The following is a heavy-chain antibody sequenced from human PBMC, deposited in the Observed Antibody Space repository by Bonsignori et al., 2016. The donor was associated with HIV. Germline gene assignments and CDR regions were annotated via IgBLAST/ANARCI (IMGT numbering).Heavy chain of an antibody. CDR1: GFTFSSYS. CDR2: ISSSSSYI. D-gene: IGHD2-2*01. J-gene: IGHJ4*02. CDR3: ARFPTYCSSTSCPERCT. Sequence: GGSLRLSCAASGFTFSSYSMNWVRQAPGKGLEWVSSISSSSSYIYYADSVKGRFTISRDNAKNSLYLQMNSLRAEDTAVYYCARFPTYCSSTSCPERCTGGQGTLVTVSS. V-gene: IGHV3-21*01.